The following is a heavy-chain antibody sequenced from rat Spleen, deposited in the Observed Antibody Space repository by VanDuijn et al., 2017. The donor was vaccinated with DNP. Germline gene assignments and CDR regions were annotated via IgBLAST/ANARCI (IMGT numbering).Heavy chain of an antibody. CDR2: IRYDGGST. D-gene: IGHD1-12*02. J-gene: IGHJ4*01. Sequence: EVQLVESGGDLVQPGRSLKLFCAASGFTFSDYYMAWIRQAPTMGLEWVAYIRYDGGSTKYGDSVKGRFTISRDNAKNTLYLQMRSLRSEDMATYYCARGGMMVVITTAMDAWGQGTSVTVSS. CDR1: GFTFSDYY. CDR3: ARGGMMVVITTAMDA. V-gene: IGHV5-20*01.